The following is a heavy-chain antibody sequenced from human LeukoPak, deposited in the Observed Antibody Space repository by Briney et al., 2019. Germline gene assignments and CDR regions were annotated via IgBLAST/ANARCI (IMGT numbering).Heavy chain of an antibody. CDR2: MYASGST. CDR3: ARETGYTNSFSMDV. V-gene: IGHV4-61*02. J-gene: IGHJ6*03. Sequence: PSETLSLTCTVAGGSISRGGYDWSWIRQPAGKGLEWLGRMYASGSTNYNPALKSRVTISIDTSKNQFSLKLNSVTAADTAVYYCARETGYTNSFSMDVWGKGTPVSVSS. CDR1: GGSISRGGYD. D-gene: IGHD6-6*01.